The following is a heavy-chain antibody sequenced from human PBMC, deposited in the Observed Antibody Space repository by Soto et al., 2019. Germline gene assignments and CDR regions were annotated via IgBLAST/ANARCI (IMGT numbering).Heavy chain of an antibody. D-gene: IGHD6-13*01. V-gene: IGHV4-61*08. J-gene: IGHJ2*01. Sequence: QVQLQESGPGLVKPSETLSLTCTVSVSGGSVSTGVHYWSWIRQPPGKGLEWIGYIYYSGSTNYNPALKSRVTISVDTAKNQFSLKITSMNAADTAVYYCARGYYTSWYWFDRWGRGTLVTVSS. CDR1: GGSVSTGVHY. CDR2: IYYSGST. CDR3: ARGYYTSWYWFDR.